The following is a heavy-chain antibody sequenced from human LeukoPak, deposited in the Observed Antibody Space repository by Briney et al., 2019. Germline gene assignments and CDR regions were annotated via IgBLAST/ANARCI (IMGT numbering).Heavy chain of an antibody. CDR3: ARVEYYYDSSGYYSLGFDY. D-gene: IGHD3-22*01. Sequence: ASVKVSCKASGYTFTSYYMHWVRQAPGQGLEWMRIINPSGGSTSYAQKFQGRVTMTRDTSTSTVYMELSSLRSEDTAVYYCARVEYYYDSSGYYSLGFDYWGQGTLVTVSS. CDR2: INPSGGST. J-gene: IGHJ4*02. V-gene: IGHV1-46*01. CDR1: GYTFTSYY.